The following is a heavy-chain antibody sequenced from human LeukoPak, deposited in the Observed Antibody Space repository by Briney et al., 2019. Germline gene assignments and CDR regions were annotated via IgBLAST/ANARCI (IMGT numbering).Heavy chain of an antibody. CDR2: IYPGDSDT. Sequence: GESLKISCKGSGYSFPTYWIGWVRQMPGKGLEWMGIIYPGDSDTRYSPSFQGQVTISADKSTNTAYLQWNSLKASGTAMYYCARHDSLTTTASNWGQGSLITVSS. V-gene: IGHV5-51*01. CDR3: ARHDSLTTTASN. D-gene: IGHD3-22*01. CDR1: GYSFPTYW. J-gene: IGHJ4*02.